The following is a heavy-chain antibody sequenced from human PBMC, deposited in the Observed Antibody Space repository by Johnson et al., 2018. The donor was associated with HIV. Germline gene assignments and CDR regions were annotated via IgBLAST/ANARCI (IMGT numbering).Heavy chain of an antibody. J-gene: IGHJ3*02. CDR2: LYSAGSA. CDR3: ARALTTDAFDI. V-gene: IGHV3-66*01. CDR1: GFAVSSNY. Sequence: VQLVESGGGVVQPGRSLRLSCAASGFAVSSNYMNWVRQTPGKGLEWVSILYSAGSAYYADYVKGRFTISRDNSKNTLYLQMGSLRTEDTAVYYCARALTTDAFDIWGQGTMVTVSS. D-gene: IGHD4-17*01.